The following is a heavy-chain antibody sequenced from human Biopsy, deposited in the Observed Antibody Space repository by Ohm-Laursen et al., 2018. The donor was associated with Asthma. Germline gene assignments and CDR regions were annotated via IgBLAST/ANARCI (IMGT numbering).Heavy chain of an antibody. J-gene: IGHJ3*02. D-gene: IGHD3-10*01. V-gene: IGHV1-3*01. CDR3: ARTYYDVFAI. Sequence: ASVKVSCKASGYTFIHFAIHWVRQAPGQRLEWMGWINAGNGNTKYSQKFQGRVTITRDTSASTAYMDLSSLRSEDTAVYYCARTYYDVFAIWGQGTMVTVSS. CDR1: GYTFIHFA. CDR2: INAGNGNT.